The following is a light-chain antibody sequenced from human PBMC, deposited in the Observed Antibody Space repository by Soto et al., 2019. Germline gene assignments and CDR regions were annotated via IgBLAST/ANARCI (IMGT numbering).Light chain of an antibody. CDR1: QGVGSN. Sequence: EIVMTQSPATLSVSPGEGVTLSCRASQGVGSNFAWYQQKPGQSPRLLIYGASTRATGVPARFSGSGSGTEFTLTISGLQSEDFAVYYCQQYTKWWTFGQGTNVEIK. CDR3: QQYTKWWT. CDR2: GAS. J-gene: IGKJ1*01. V-gene: IGKV3-15*01.